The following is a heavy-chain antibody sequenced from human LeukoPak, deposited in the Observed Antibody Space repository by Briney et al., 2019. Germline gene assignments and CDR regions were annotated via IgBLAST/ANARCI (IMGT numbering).Heavy chain of an antibody. CDR2: IYYSGST. J-gene: IGHJ6*03. Sequence: SETLSLTCTVSGGSISSYYWSWIRQPPGKVLEWIGYIYYSGSTNYNPSLKSRVTISVDTSKNQFSLKLSSVIAADTAVYYCARTTEGYCSSASCFGFSYSYYMDVWGKGTTVTISS. D-gene: IGHD2-2*01. CDR1: GGSISSYY. V-gene: IGHV4-59*01. CDR3: ARTTEGYCSSASCFGFSYSYYMDV.